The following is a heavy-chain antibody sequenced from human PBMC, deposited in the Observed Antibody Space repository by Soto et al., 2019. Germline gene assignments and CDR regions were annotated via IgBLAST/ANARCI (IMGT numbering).Heavy chain of an antibody. CDR2: IIPIFGTA. J-gene: IGHJ4*02. CDR1: GGTFSSYA. V-gene: IGHV1-69*01. Sequence: QGQLVQSGAEVKKPGSSVKVSCKASGGTFSSYAISWVRQAPGQGLEWMGGIIPIFGTANYAQKFQGRVTITADESTSTAYMELSSLRSEDTAVYYCASPFSILVGASGGAFDYWGQGTLVTVSS. D-gene: IGHD1-26*01. CDR3: ASPFSILVGASGGAFDY.